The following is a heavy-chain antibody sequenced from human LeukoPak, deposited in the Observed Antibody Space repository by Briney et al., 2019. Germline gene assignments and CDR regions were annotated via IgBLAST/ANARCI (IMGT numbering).Heavy chain of an antibody. D-gene: IGHD2-21*02. CDR3: ARVRQHIVVVTALDP. J-gene: IGHJ5*02. Sequence: ASVKVSCKASGYTFTSYGISWVRQAPGQGLEWMGWISAYNGNTNYAQKLQGRVTMTTDTSTSKAYMELRRLRSEDTAVYYCARVRQHIVVVTALDPWGQGTMVTVSS. CDR2: ISAYNGNT. V-gene: IGHV1-18*01. CDR1: GYTFTSYG.